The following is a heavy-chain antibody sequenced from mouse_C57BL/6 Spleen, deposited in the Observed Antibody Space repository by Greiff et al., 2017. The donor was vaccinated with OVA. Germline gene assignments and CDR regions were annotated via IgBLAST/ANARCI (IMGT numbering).Heavy chain of an antibody. J-gene: IGHJ4*01. CDR3: ARDGWGHYYAMDY. CDR2: LSYAGST. Sequence: EVKLMESGPGLVKPSQSLSLTCSVTGYSITSAYYWNWLRQFPGNKLEWMGYLSYAGSTNYTPSLTNRISITRDTSKNQFFLKLNSVTTEDTATDYCARDGWGHYYAMDYWGQGTSVTVSA. D-gene: IGHD3-3*01. V-gene: IGHV3-6*01. CDR1: GYSITSAYY.